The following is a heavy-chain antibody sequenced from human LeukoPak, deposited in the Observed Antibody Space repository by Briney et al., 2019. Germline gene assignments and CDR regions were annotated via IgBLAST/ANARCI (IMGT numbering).Heavy chain of an antibody. J-gene: IGHJ4*02. CDR1: GYTFTSYG. D-gene: IGHD3-10*01. V-gene: IGHV1-18*01. CDR2: ISAYNGNT. Sequence: ASVKVSCKASGYTFTSYGISWVRQAPGQGLEWMGWISAYNGNTNYAQKLQGRVTMTTDTSTSTAYMELRSLRSDDTAVYYCARAIYYCGSGSYYPYYFDYWGQGTLVTVSS. CDR3: ARAIYYCGSGSYYPYYFDY.